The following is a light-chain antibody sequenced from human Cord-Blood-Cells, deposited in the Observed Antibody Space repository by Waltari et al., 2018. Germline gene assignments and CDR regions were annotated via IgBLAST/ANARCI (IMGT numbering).Light chain of an antibody. Sequence: EIVMTQSPATLSVSPGERATLSCRASQSVSSNLAWSQQKPGQAPRLLIYGASTRATGIPARFSGSWSGTEFTLTISSLQSEDFAVYYCQQYNNWPMYTFGQGTKLEIK. CDR3: QQYNNWPMYT. CDR2: GAS. J-gene: IGKJ2*01. CDR1: QSVSSN. V-gene: IGKV3-15*01.